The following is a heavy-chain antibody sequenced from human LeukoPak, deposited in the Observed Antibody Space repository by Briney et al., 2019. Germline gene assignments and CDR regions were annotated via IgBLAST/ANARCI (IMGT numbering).Heavy chain of an antibody. CDR2: INHSGST. Sequence: PSETLPLTCAGCGGSFSGYYWSWIRQPPGKGLEWIGEINHSGSTNYNPSLKSRVPISVDTSKNQFSLKLSSVTAADTAVYYCARGGVGATLDAFDIWGQGTMVTVSS. V-gene: IGHV4-34*01. CDR3: ARGGVGATLDAFDI. J-gene: IGHJ3*02. CDR1: GGSFSGYY. D-gene: IGHD1-26*01.